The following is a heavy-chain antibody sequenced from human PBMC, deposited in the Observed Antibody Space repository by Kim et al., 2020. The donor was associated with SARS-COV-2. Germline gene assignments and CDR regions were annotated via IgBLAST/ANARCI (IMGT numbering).Heavy chain of an antibody. Sequence: YNPFFRSRVTISVDTSKNQVSLKVTSVAAADTAIYFCARVPAWYGHYDQWGQGAPVTVSS. V-gene: IGHV4-59*01. J-gene: IGHJ5*02. D-gene: IGHD2-15*01. CDR3: ARVPAWYGHYDQ.